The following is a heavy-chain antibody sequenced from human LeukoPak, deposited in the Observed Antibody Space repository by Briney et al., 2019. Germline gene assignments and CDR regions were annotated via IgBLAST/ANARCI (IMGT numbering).Heavy chain of an antibody. V-gene: IGHV4-39*01. D-gene: IGHD3-16*02. Sequence: SETLSLTCTVSGGSISSSSYYWGWIRQPPGKGLEWIGSIYYSGSTYYNPSLKSRVTISVDTSKNQFSLKLSSVTAADTAVYYCASLYDYVWGSYRFSNAGFDYWGQGTLVTVSS. CDR2: IYYSGST. J-gene: IGHJ4*02. CDR3: ASLYDYVWGSYRFSNAGFDY. CDR1: GGSISSSSYY.